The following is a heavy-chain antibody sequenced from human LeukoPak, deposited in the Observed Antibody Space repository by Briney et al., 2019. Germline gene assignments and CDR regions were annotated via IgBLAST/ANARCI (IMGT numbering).Heavy chain of an antibody. CDR1: GYSFTSYW. J-gene: IGHJ6*02. CDR2: IYPGDSNT. CDR3: ARWEGLELPYFGSYYGMDV. Sequence: GESLKISCKGSGYSFTSYWIAWVRQMPGKGLEWMGIIYPGDSNTKYSPSFQGQVTISADKSISTAYLQWSSLRASDTAMYYCARWEGLELPYFGSYYGMDVWGQGTTVTVSS. V-gene: IGHV5-51*01. D-gene: IGHD3-9*01.